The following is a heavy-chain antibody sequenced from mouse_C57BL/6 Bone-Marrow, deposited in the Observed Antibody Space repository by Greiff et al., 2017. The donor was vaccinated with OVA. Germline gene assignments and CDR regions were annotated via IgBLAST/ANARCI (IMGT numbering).Heavy chain of an antibody. CDR3: ARLSRKLRLRRFAY. D-gene: IGHD3-2*02. Sequence: QVQLQQPGAELVKPGASVKMSCKASGYTFPSYWITWVKQRPGQGLEWIGDIYPGSGSPNYNEKFKSKATLTVDTSSSTAYMQLSSLTSEDSAVYYCARLSRKLRLRRFAYWGQGTLVTVSA. CDR1: GYTFPSYW. CDR2: IYPGSGSP. V-gene: IGHV1-55*01. J-gene: IGHJ3*01.